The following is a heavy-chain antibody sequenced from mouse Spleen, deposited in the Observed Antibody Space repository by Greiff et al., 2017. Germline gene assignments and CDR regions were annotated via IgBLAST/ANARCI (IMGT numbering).Heavy chain of an antibody. J-gene: IGHJ2*01. D-gene: IGHD2-4*01. Sequence: DVQLQESGPELVKPGASVKISCKASGYSFTGYYMNWVKQSPEKSLEWIGEINPSTGGTTYNQKFKAKATLTVDKSSSTAYMQLKSLTSEDSAVYYCARLGYYYDYDLLAPFDYWGQGTTLTVSS. CDR1: GYSFTGYY. V-gene: IGHV1-42*01. CDR2: INPSTGGT. CDR3: ARLGYYYDYDLLAPFDY.